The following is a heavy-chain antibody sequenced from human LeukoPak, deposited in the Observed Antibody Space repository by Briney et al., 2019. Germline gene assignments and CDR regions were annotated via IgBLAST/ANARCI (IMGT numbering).Heavy chain of an antibody. J-gene: IGHJ4*02. D-gene: IGHD6-13*01. CDR3: VRDAIAAAGTGG. Sequence: GASVKVSCKASGYTFTGYYMHWVRQAPGQGLEWMGWINPKSGGTNYAQIFQGRVTMTRDTSISTAYMELSGLRSDDRAVYYCVRDAIAAAGTGGWGQGTLVTVSS. CDR2: INPKSGGT. CDR1: GYTFTGYY. V-gene: IGHV1-2*02.